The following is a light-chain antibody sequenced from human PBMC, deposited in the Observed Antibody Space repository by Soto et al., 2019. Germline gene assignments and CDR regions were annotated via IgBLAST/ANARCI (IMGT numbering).Light chain of an antibody. CDR1: QSVSSSY. J-gene: IGKJ2*01. CDR2: GAS. Sequence: EIVLTQSPGTLSLSPGERATLSCRASQSVSSSYLAWYQQKPGQAPRLLIYGASSRATGIPDRFSGSGSGTDFTLTISRLEPEDLAVYYCHPYGSSPYTLGQGTKLEIK. CDR3: HPYGSSPYT. V-gene: IGKV3-20*01.